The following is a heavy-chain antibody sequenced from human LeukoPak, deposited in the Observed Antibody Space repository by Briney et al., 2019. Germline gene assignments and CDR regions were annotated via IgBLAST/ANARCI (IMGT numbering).Heavy chain of an antibody. CDR2: IKQDGSEK. CDR3: ARDPFDGQWRDSNWFDP. Sequence: GGSLRLSCAASGFTFSSYWMSWVRQAPGKGLEWVANIKQDGSEKYYVDSVRGRFTISRDNAKNSLYLQMNSLRAEDTAVYYCARDPFDGQWRDSNWFDPWGQGTLVTVSS. D-gene: IGHD6-19*01. CDR1: GFTFSSYW. J-gene: IGHJ5*02. V-gene: IGHV3-7*03.